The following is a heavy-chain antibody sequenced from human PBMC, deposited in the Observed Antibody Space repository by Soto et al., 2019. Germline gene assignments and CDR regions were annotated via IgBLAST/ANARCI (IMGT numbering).Heavy chain of an antibody. J-gene: IGHJ4*02. CDR1: GYTHTELS. CDR2: FDPEDGET. D-gene: IGHD6-19*01. Sequence: SVKVSCKVSGYTHTELSLHSVRQAPGKGLEWMGGFDPEDGETIYAQKFQGRVTMTEDTSTDTAYMELSSLRSEDTAVYYCATVSAAGTLDYWGQGTLVTVSS. CDR3: ATVSAAGTLDY. V-gene: IGHV1-24*01.